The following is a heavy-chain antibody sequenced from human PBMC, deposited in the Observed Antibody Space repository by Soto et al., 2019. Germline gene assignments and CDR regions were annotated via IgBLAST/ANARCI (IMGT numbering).Heavy chain of an antibody. V-gene: IGHV3-30*03. D-gene: IGHD3-22*01. CDR3: ARDYYDSSGYPDY. CDR1: GFTFSSYG. CDR2: ISYDGSNK. Sequence: GGSLRLSCAASGFTFSSYGMHWVRQAPGKGLEWVAVISYDGSNKYYADSVKGRFTISRDNSKNTLYLQMNSLRAEDTAVYYCARDYYDSSGYPDYWGQGTLVTVSS. J-gene: IGHJ4*02.